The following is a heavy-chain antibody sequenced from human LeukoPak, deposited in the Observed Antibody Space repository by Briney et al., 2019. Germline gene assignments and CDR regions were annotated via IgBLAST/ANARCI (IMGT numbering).Heavy chain of an antibody. CDR1: GGILNSYG. CDR2: FIPLFGTA. D-gene: IGHD2-21*02. CDR3: ARDDLTAHYMDV. V-gene: IGHV1-69*05. J-gene: IGHJ6*03. Sequence: ASVKVSCKSSGGILNSYGISWVRQAPGQGLEWMGGFIPLFGTAEYAQKFQGRVTITTDESTSTTYMELGSMRSADTAVYYCARDDLTAHYMDVWGKGTTVTVSS.